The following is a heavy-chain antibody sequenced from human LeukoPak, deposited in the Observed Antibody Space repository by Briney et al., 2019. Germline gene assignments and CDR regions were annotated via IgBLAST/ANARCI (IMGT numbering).Heavy chain of an antibody. D-gene: IGHD2-2*02. CDR3: AKVHCSSTSCYTGRWRAESINY. Sequence: PGGSLRLSCAASGFTFSNYAMNGVRQAQGKGVEWVSTISGSGGNTYYADSGKGRFTISRDNSKNTLYLQMDSLRAEDTAVYYCAKVHCSSTSCYTGRWRAESINYWGQGTLVTVSS. J-gene: IGHJ4*02. CDR2: ISGSGGNT. CDR1: GFTFSNYA. V-gene: IGHV3-23*01.